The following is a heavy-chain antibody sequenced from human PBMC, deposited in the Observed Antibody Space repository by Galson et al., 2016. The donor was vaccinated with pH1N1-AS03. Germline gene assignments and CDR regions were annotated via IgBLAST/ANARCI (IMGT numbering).Heavy chain of an antibody. CDR1: GGTFSRST. D-gene: IGHD5/OR15-5a*01. CDR3: CVSLTPSSLTDAFDI. V-gene: IGHV1-69*13. J-gene: IGHJ3*02. Sequence: SVKVSCKASGGTFSRSTISWVRQAPGHGLEWMGKIIPIFNKINYAQTVRGRVTMTVDESTSTAYMDMSSLRYDDSAIYYCCVSLTPSSLTDAFDIWGQGTTVTVSS. CDR2: IIPIFNKI.